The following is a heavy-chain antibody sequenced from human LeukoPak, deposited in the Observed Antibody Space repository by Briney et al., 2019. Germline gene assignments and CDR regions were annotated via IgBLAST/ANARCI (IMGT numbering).Heavy chain of an antibody. D-gene: IGHD3-22*01. CDR2: INPSGGST. V-gene: IGHV1-46*01. Sequence: ASVKVSCKASGYTFTSYYMHCVREAPGQGLEGMGIINPSGGSTSYAQKFEGRVTMTRDTSTSRVYMDLSSLRCGDTACEYCVRAYYYDSSGYYRYYFDYWGQGTLVTVSS. CDR3: VRAYYYDSSGYYRYYFDY. CDR1: GYTFTSYY. J-gene: IGHJ4*02.